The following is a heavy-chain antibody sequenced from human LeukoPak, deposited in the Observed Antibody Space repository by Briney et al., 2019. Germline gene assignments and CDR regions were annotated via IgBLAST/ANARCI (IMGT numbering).Heavy chain of an antibody. D-gene: IGHD6-25*01. CDR1: GFTFSSYA. CDR2: ISGSGGST. J-gene: IGHJ4*02. V-gene: IGHV3-23*01. CDR3: AKGDLITAADYFDY. Sequence: AGGSLRLSCAASGFTFSSYAMSWVRQAPGKGLQWVSGISGSGGSTYYADSVKGRFTISRDNSKNTLYLQMNSLRVEDTAVYYCAKGDLITAADYFDYWGQGTLVTVSS.